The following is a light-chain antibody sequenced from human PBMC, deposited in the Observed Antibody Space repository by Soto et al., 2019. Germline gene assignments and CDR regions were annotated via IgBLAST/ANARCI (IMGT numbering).Light chain of an antibody. V-gene: IGLV2-14*01. CDR2: EVS. Sequence: QSVLTQPASVSGSPGQSITISCTGTSSDVGAYNYVSWYQQHPGSAPKLMIYEVSNRPSGVSNRFSGSKSGTTASLTISGLLAEDEADYYCSSYTNSLTPVVFGGGTKLTVL. J-gene: IGLJ2*01. CDR3: SSYTNSLTPVV. CDR1: SSDVGAYNY.